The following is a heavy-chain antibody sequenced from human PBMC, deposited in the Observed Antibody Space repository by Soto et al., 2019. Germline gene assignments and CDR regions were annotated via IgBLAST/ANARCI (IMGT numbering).Heavy chain of an antibody. CDR1: SNSISSYY. D-gene: IGHD6-13*01. Sequence: PSETLAVTCTVSSNSISSYYGSWFRQPPGKRLEWIGYISYSGSTDYNPSLKSRVTISGDTSKNQFSLKVSSVTAADTAVYYCARGTSWQLPFDYWGQGTLVTVS. CDR3: ARGTSWQLPFDY. J-gene: IGHJ4*02. V-gene: IGHV4-59*01. CDR2: ISYSGST.